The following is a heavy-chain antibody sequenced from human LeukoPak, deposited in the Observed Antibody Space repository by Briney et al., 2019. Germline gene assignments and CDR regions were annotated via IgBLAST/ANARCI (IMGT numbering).Heavy chain of an antibody. Sequence: KSSGTLSLTCAVSGGSISSSNWWSWVRQPPGKGLEWIGEIYHSGSTNYNPSLKSRVTISVDKSKNQFSLKLSSVTAADTAVYYCASTPYSNYGHYYYGMDVWGQGTTVTVSS. CDR2: IYHSGST. J-gene: IGHJ6*02. CDR1: GGSISSSNW. D-gene: IGHD4-11*01. V-gene: IGHV4-4*02. CDR3: ASTPYSNYGHYYYGMDV.